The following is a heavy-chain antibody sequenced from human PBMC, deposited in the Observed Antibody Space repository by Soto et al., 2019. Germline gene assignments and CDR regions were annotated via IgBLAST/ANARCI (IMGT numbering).Heavy chain of an antibody. CDR2: IYWDDDK. Sequence: SGPTLVNPTQTLTLTCTFSGFSLSTYGVGVAWVRQPPGKALEWLALIYWDDDKRYSPSLETRLTITKDTSKNHVVLTMTNMDPVDTGTYFCAHRPGFSMGFDYWGQGAQVTVSS. V-gene: IGHV2-5*02. D-gene: IGHD3-10*01. J-gene: IGHJ4*02. CDR1: GFSLSTYGVG. CDR3: AHRPGFSMGFDY.